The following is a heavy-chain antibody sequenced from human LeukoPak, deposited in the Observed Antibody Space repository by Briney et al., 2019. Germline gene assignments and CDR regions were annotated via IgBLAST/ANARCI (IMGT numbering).Heavy chain of an antibody. CDR3: AINGCYRGVCAFDV. J-gene: IGHJ3*01. CDR1: GFTFTSYG. V-gene: IGHV3-48*01. D-gene: IGHD2-21*01. CDR2: ISNSAI. Sequence: GGSLRLSCATSGFTFTSYGMNWVRQAPGKGLEWVSYISNSAILYADSVKGRFTISRDNARNALYLQMNSLRAEDTAVYYCAINGCYRGVCAFDVCGQGTMVTVSS.